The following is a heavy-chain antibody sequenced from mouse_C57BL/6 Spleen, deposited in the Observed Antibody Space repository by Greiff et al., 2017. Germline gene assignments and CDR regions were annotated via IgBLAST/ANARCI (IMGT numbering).Heavy chain of an antibody. CDR2: ISGGGGNT. CDR1: GFTFSSYT. J-gene: IGHJ4*01. Sequence: EVHLVESGGGLVKPGGSLKLSCAASGFTFSSYTMSWVRQTPEKRLEWVATISGGGGNTYYPDSVKGRFTISRDNAKNTLYLQMSSLRSEDTALYYCARHEGFTTDYYAMDYWGQGTSVTVSS. CDR3: ARHEGFTTDYYAMDY. V-gene: IGHV5-9*01. D-gene: IGHD1-1*01.